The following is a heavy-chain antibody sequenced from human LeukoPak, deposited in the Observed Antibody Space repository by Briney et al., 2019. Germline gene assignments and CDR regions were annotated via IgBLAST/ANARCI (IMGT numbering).Heavy chain of an antibody. Sequence: SETLSLICTVSARSISSSSYYSGWIRQPPGKGLEWIGRVYYSGSTYYNPSLNSRVTISVYTCKNHISLKLRSVTAADTDVYYCARVREVAATVYAFDIWGQGTVVTVSS. D-gene: IGHD6-19*01. CDR1: ARSISSSSYY. J-gene: IGHJ3*02. CDR2: VYYSGST. V-gene: IGHV4-39*02. CDR3: ARVREVAATVYAFDI.